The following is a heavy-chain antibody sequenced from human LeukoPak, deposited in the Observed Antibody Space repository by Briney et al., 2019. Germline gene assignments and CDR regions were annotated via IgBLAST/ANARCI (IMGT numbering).Heavy chain of an antibody. CDR1: GFTFSAYA. CDR3: AKYLKVGPTRAFDY. D-gene: IGHD1-26*01. CDR2: IGTDGDT. Sequence: PGGSLRLSCAASGFTFSAYAMSWVRQTPGKGLEWVSSIGTDGDTYYADSVKGRFTVSRDNSRNTLFLQMNSLRADDTAVYYCAKYLKVGPTRAFDYWGQGTLVTVSS. J-gene: IGHJ4*02. V-gene: IGHV3-23*01.